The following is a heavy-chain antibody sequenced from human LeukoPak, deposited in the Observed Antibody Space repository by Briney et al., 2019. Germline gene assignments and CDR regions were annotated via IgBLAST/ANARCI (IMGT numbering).Heavy chain of an antibody. CDR3: VRGRNSFDY. CDR2: STNKVSGYTT. Sequence: RGSLRLSCAVSGFIFSDHYMDWVRQAPGKGPECIARSTNKVSGYTTHYAASVQGRFTISRDDSKNTLFLQMNSLKNEDTAVYFCVRGRNSFDYWGQGTLVSVSS. J-gene: IGHJ4*02. D-gene: IGHD1-14*01. CDR1: GFIFSDHY. V-gene: IGHV3-72*01.